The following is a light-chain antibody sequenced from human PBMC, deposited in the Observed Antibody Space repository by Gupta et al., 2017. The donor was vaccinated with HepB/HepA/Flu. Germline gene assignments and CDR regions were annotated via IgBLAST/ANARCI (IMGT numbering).Light chain of an antibody. CDR2: LGS. CDR3: MQALQTPPCS. J-gene: IGKJ2*04. V-gene: IGKV2-28*01. CDR1: QSLLHSNGYNY. Sequence: DIVMTQSPLSLPVTRGEPASISCRSSQSLLHSNGYNYLDWYMQKPGQSPQLLIYLGSNRASGVPDRFSGSGSGTDFTLKISRVEAEDVWVYYCMQALQTPPCSFGQGTKLEIK.